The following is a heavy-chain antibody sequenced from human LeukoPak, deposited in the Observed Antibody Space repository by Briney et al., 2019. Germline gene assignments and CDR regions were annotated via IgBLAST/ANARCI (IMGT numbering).Heavy chain of an antibody. V-gene: IGHV4-61*02. Sequence: SETLSLTCTVSGGSISSGSYYWSWIRQPAGKGLEWIGRIYTSGSTNYNPSLKSRVTISVDTSKNQFSLKLSSVTAADTAIYYCARGQGATVPQVGKNWFDPWGQGTRVTVSS. CDR3: ARGQGATVPQVGKNWFDP. J-gene: IGHJ5*02. CDR1: GGSISSGSYY. CDR2: IYTSGST. D-gene: IGHD1-26*01.